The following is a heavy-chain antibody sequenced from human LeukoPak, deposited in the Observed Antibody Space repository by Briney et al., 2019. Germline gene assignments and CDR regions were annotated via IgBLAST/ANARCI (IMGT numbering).Heavy chain of an antibody. CDR3: ARVSKQQLFGMDV. CDR2: INPSSGGT. D-gene: IGHD6-13*01. CDR1: EYTFTGYY. V-gene: IGHV1-2*02. Sequence: ASVKVSCKASEYTFTGYYLHWVRQAPGQGLEWMGWINPSSGGTNYAQKFQGRVTMTRDTSISTAYMELSRLRSDDTAVYYCARVSKQQLFGMDVWGKGTTVTVSS. J-gene: IGHJ6*04.